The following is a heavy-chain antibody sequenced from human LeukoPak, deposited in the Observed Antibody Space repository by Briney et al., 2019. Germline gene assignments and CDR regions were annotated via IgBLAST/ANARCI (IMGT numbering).Heavy chain of an antibody. CDR2: VYSGGST. CDR1: GFTVSSNY. V-gene: IGHV3-53*04. D-gene: IGHD3-22*01. J-gene: IGHJ5*02. CDR3: ARLYYYDSSGYYYNWFDP. Sequence: PWGSLRLSCAASGFTVSSNYMSWVRQAPGKGLEWVSVVYSGGSTYYADSVKGRFTISRHNSKNTLYLQMNSLRAEDTAVYYCARLYYYDSSGYYYNWFDPWGQGTLVTVSS.